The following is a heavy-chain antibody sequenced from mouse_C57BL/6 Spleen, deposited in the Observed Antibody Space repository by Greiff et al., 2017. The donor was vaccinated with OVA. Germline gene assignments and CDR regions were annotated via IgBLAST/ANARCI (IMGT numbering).Heavy chain of an antibody. J-gene: IGHJ4*01. CDR1: GFSLTSYG. Sequence: VQLQESGPGLVQPSQSLSITCTVSGFSLTSYGVHWVRQSPGKGLEWLGVIWRGGSTDYSAAFMSRLSITKDNSKSQVFFKMNSLQADDTAIYYCAKRDSSGYDYAMDYWGQGTSVTVSS. CDR2: IWRGGST. D-gene: IGHD3-2*02. V-gene: IGHV2-5*01. CDR3: AKRDSSGYDYAMDY.